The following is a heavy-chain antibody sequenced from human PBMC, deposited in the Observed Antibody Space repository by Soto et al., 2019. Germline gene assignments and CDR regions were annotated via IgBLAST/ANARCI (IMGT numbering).Heavy chain of an antibody. V-gene: IGHV4-59*01. Sequence: SETLSLTCTVSGGSISSYYWSWIRLPPEKGLEWIGYIYYSGSTNYNPSIKSRVTISVDTSKNQFSLKLTSVTAADTAVYYCARYTGYQLRVFDYWGQGTLVTVS. CDR1: GGSISSYY. CDR3: ARYTGYQLRVFDY. D-gene: IGHD2-2*01. J-gene: IGHJ4*02. CDR2: IYYSGST.